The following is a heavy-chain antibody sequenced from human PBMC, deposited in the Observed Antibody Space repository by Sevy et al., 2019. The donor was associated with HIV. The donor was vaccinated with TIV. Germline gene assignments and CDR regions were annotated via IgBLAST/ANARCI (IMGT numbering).Heavy chain of an antibody. CDR2: IKSKTDGGTT. Sequence: GGSLRLSCAASGFTFSNAWMSWVRQAPGKGLEWVGRIKSKTDGGTTDYAAPVKGRFTISRYDSANTLFLQINSLKTEDTAVYYCIAHWGHDYWGQGTLVTVSS. J-gene: IGHJ4*02. V-gene: IGHV3-15*01. CDR3: IAHWGHDY. CDR1: GFTFSNAW. D-gene: IGHD7-27*01.